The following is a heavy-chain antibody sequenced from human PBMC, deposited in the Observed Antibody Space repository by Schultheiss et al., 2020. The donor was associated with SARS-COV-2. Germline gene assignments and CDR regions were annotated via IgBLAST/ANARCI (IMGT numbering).Heavy chain of an antibody. CDR1: GGSISSGGYY. CDR3: ARDFRFAPRGYYYGMDV. J-gene: IGHJ6*02. CDR2: IYYSGST. Sequence: SETLSLTCTVSGGSISSGGYYWGWIRQPPGKGLEWIGSIYYSGSTNYNPSLKSRVTMSVDTSKNQFSLKLSSVTAADTAVYYCARDFRFAPRGYYYGMDVWGQGTTVTVSS. V-gene: IGHV4-39*07. D-gene: IGHD3-16*01.